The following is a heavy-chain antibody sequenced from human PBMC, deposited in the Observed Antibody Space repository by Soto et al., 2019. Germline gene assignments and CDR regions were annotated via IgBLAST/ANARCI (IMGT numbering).Heavy chain of an antibody. CDR3: ARGIAARGFDY. Sequence: SMKVSCKASGGTFSSYAIIWVRQAPGQGLEWMGGIIPIFGTANYAQKFQGRVTITADESTSTAYMELSSLRSEDTAVYYCARGIAARGFDYWGQGTLVTVSS. J-gene: IGHJ4*02. CDR2: IIPIFGTA. CDR1: GGTFSSYA. V-gene: IGHV1-69*13. D-gene: IGHD6-6*01.